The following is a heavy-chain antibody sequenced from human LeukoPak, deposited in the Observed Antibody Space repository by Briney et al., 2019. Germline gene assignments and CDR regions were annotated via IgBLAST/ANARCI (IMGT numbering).Heavy chain of an antibody. D-gene: IGHD3-10*01. CDR3: ARGVRGSGNFDY. J-gene: IGHJ4*01. CDR1: GFTFSSYG. V-gene: IGHV3-33*08. Sequence: GGSLRLSCAASGFTFSSYGMHWVRQAPGKGLEWVAVIWYDGSNKYYADSVKGRFTISRDNSKNTLYLQMNSLRAEDTAVYYCARGVRGSGNFDYWGQEPWSPSPQ. CDR2: IWYDGSNK.